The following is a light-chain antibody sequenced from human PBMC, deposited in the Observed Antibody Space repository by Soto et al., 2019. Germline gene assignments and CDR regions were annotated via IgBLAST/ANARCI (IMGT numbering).Light chain of an antibody. Sequence: EIVMTQSPATLSVSPGERATLSCRASQSVSINLAWYQQKPGQAPRLLIYGASTRATGIPARISGSGSGTAFTLTINSLQSEDFAVYYCQHYNNWPPWTFGQGTKVEIK. CDR3: QHYNNWPPWT. J-gene: IGKJ1*01. V-gene: IGKV3-15*01. CDR1: QSVSIN. CDR2: GAS.